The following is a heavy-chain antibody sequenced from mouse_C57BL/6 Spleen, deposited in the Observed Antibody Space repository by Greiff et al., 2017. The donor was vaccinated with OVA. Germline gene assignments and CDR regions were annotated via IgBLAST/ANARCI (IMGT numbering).Heavy chain of an antibody. CDR3: AREGDGYYAWFAY. CDR2: ISDGGSYT. CDR1: GFTFSSYA. J-gene: IGHJ3*01. V-gene: IGHV5-4*01. D-gene: IGHD2-3*01. Sequence: DVQLVESGGGLVKPGGSLKLSCAASGFTFSSYAMSWVRQTPEKRLEWVATISDGGSYTYYPDNVKGRFTISRDNAKNNLYLQMSHLKSDDTAMYYCAREGDGYYAWFAYWGQGTLVTVSA.